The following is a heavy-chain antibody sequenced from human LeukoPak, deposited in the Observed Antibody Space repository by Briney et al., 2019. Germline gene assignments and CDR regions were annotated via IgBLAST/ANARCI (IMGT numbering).Heavy chain of an antibody. CDR1: GYTFTGYY. Sequence: PGESLKISCKDSGYTFTGYYMHWVRQAPGQGLEWMGWINPNSGGTNYAQKFQGRVTMTRDTSISTAYMELSRLRSDDTAVYYCARDGQIVGAQRYYYYYMDVWGKGTTVTVSS. D-gene: IGHD1-26*01. CDR2: INPNSGGT. J-gene: IGHJ6*03. CDR3: ARDGQIVGAQRYYYYYMDV. V-gene: IGHV1-2*02.